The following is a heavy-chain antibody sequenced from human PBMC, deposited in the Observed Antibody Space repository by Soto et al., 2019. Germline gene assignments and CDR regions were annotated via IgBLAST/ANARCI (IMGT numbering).Heavy chain of an antibody. V-gene: IGHV1-2*02. CDR2: INPATGAA. Sequence: QLHLVQSGAVVKKPGASVTVSCSASGYPVTAYYMHWVRQAPGRGLEWMGGINPATGAAKYTQTFRGRVTMTRETSTGTVFMELGGRTSGDTAVFYWARGGGVGVAGSAAFDMWGQGTLVTVSS. J-gene: IGHJ3*02. CDR3: ARGGGVGVAGSAAFDM. CDR1: GYPVTAYY. D-gene: IGHD3-3*01.